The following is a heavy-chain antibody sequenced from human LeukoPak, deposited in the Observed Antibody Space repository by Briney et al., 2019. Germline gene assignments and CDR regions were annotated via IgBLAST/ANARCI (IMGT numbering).Heavy chain of an antibody. CDR2: ISYDGSNK. V-gene: IGHV3-30*04. Sequence: GGSLRLSCAASGFTFSSYAMHWVRQAPGKGLEWVAVISYDGSNKYYADSVKGRFTISRDNSKNTLYLQMNSLRAEDTAVYYCAMGSEMANFDYWGQGTLVTVSS. J-gene: IGHJ4*02. D-gene: IGHD5-24*01. CDR3: AMGSEMANFDY. CDR1: GFTFSSYA.